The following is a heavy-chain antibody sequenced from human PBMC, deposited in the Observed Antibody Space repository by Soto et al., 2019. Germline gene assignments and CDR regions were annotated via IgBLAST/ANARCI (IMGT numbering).Heavy chain of an antibody. D-gene: IGHD3-16*02. CDR1: GGTFSSYA. V-gene: IGHV1-69*13. CDR3: ARSPPLNYDYVWGSYRDLSSEYFQH. J-gene: IGHJ1*01. Sequence: ASVKVSCKASGGTFSSYAISWVRQAPGQGLEWMGGIIPIFGTANYAQKFQGRVTITADESTSTAYMELSSLRSEDTAVYYCARSPPLNYDYVWGSYRDLSSEYFQHWGQGTLVTVSS. CDR2: IIPIFGTA.